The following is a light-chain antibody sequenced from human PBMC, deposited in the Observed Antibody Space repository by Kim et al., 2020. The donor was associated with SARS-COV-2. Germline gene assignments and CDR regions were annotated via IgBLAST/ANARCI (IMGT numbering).Light chain of an antibody. CDR3: NSRDSNDNVV. V-gene: IGLV3-19*01. CDR2: GKN. J-gene: IGLJ2*01. Sequence: SSELTQDPAVSVALGQTVRITCQGDSLRSYYATWYQQKPGQAPILVIYGKNNRPSGIPDRFSGSSSGNTASLTITGTQAGDEADYYCNSRDSNDNVVFGGGTQRTVL. CDR1: SLRSYY.